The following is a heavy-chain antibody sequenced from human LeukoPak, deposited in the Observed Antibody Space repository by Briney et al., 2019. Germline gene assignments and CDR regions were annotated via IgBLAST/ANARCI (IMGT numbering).Heavy chain of an antibody. J-gene: IGHJ4*02. Sequence: GASVKVSCKASGYTFTGYYMHWVRQAPGQGLEWMGWINPNSGGTNYAQKFQGRVTMTRDTSISTAYMELSRLRSGDTAVYYCARDATDCSSTSCRFDYWGQGTLVTVSS. CDR3: ARDATDCSSTSCRFDY. CDR2: INPNSGGT. CDR1: GYTFTGYY. V-gene: IGHV1-2*02. D-gene: IGHD2-2*01.